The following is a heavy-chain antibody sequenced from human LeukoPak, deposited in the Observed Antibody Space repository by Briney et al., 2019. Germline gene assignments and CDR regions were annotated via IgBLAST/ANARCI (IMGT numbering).Heavy chain of an antibody. CDR3: ARDHPYDFWSGYAYDY. V-gene: IGHV1-69*04. CDR2: IIPILGIA. Sequence: SVNVSCKASGGTFSSYAISWVRQAPGQGLEWMGRIIPILGIANYAQKFQGRVTITADKSTSTAYMELSSLRSEDTAVYYCARDHPYDFWSGYAYDYWGQGTLVTVSS. J-gene: IGHJ4*02. D-gene: IGHD3-3*01. CDR1: GGTFSSYA.